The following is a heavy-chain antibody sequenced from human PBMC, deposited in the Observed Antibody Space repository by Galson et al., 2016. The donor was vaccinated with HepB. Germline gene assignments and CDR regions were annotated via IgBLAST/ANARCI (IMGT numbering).Heavy chain of an antibody. CDR1: GFTFSDHI. CDR3: ADVGARIDY. D-gene: IGHD1-26*01. CDR2: VRRALSGHST. J-gene: IGHJ4*02. V-gene: IGHV3-72*01. Sequence: SLRLSCAASGFTFSDHIMDWVRQAPGKGLEWVGRVRRALSGHSTEYAASVKGRFIVSRDDSKNSLYLQMNSLKTEDTAVYYCADVGARIDYWGQGTLVTVSS.